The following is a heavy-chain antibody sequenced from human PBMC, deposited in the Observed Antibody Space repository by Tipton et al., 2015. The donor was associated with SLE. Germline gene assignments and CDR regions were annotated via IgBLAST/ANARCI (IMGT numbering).Heavy chain of an antibody. V-gene: IGHV3-30*02. CDR2: IRADGSNK. CDR1: GFTYSGYA. D-gene: IGHD3-16*01. Sequence: SLRLSCAASGFTYSGYAMHWVRLAPGKGLEWVAFIRADGSNKDYADSVQGRFTISRDNSKNTLYLQMNRLRVEDTAVYYCAGGTGAYFDHWGQGTLVTVSS. CDR3: AGGTGAYFDH. J-gene: IGHJ4*02.